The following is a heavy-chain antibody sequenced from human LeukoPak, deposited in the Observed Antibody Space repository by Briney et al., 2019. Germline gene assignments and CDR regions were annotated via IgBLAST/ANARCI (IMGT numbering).Heavy chain of an antibody. J-gene: IGHJ4*02. D-gene: IGHD1-1*01. CDR2: IYTSGNT. CDR3: ARSTGTNRFDY. V-gene: IGHV4-4*07. Sequence: SETLSLTCTVSGGSISVYYWDWIRQPAGQGLEWIGRIYTSGNTKYNPSLKSRVTISVDKSKNQFSLKLTSVTAADTAVYCARSTGTNRFDYWGQGTLVTVHS. CDR1: GGSISVYY.